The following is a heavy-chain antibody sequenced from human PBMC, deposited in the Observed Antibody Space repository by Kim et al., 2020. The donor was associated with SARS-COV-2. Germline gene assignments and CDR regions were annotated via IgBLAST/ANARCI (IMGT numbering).Heavy chain of an antibody. Sequence: GGSLRLSCAASGFTFSSCEMNWVRQVPGKGLEWVSYISSSGRSIFYGDSVKGRFTISRDNAKNSLYLQMSSLRGEDTAVYYCVSQYRGRDFDYWGQGTLVTVSS. D-gene: IGHD1-26*01. V-gene: IGHV3-48*03. CDR2: ISSSGRSI. CDR1: GFTFSSCE. CDR3: VSQYRGRDFDY. J-gene: IGHJ4*02.